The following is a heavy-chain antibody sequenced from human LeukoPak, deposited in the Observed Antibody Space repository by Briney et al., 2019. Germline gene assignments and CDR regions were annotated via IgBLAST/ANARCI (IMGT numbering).Heavy chain of an antibody. J-gene: IGHJ4*02. CDR1: GGSISSGDYY. Sequence: PSETLSLTCTVSGGSISSGDYYWSWIRQPPGKGLEWIGYIYYSGSTYYNPSLKSRVTISVDTPKTQFSLKLSSVTAADTAVYYCASLIVVVPAAPFDYWGQGTLVTVSS. CDR2: IYYSGST. CDR3: ASLIVVVPAAPFDY. V-gene: IGHV4-30-4*08. D-gene: IGHD2-2*01.